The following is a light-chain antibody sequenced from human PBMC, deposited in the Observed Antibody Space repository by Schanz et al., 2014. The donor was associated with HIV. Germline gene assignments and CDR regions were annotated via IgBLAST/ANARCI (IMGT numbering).Light chain of an antibody. CDR2: AAS. CDR3: QQYGSFFS. Sequence: TVMTQSPATLSVSPGERATLSCRASQSVSSNLAWYQQKRGQAPRLLIYAASTRATGIPDRFSGSGSGTDFSLTISRLEPEDFAVYYCQQYGSFFSFGGGTKVEIK. V-gene: IGKV3-20*01. CDR1: QSVSSN. J-gene: IGKJ4*01.